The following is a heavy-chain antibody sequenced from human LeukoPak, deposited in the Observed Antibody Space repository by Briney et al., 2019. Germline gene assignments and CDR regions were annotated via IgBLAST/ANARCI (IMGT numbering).Heavy chain of an antibody. CDR1: GFTFSTYA. D-gene: IGHD2-2*01. V-gene: IGHV3-23*01. Sequence: GGSLRLSCAASGFTFSTYALSWVRQAPGKGLECVSAISGSGGSTYYADSVKGRFTISRDNSKNTLYLQMNSLRAEDTAAYYCAKVLSEYQLLSGKYYYYGMDVWGQGTTVTVSS. J-gene: IGHJ6*02. CDR3: AKVLSEYQLLSGKYYYYGMDV. CDR2: ISGSGGST.